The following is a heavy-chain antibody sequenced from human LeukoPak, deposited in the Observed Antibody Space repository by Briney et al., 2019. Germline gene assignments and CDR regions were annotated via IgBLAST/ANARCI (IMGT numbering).Heavy chain of an antibody. V-gene: IGHV4-59*08. J-gene: IGHJ4*02. CDR3: ARHSVSSPHYFDC. CDR2: IYYSGST. CDR1: GGSINSYY. D-gene: IGHD1-26*01. Sequence: PSETLSLTCTVSGGSINSYYWSWLRQPPGKGLEWIGFIYYSGSTHYKSSLKSRVTISVDTSKDQFSLRLSSVTAADTAAYYCARHSVSSPHYFDCWGQGTLVTVSS.